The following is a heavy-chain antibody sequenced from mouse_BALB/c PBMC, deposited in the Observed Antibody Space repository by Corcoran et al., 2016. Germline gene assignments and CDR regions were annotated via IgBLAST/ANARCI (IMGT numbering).Heavy chain of an antibody. Sequence: QIQLVQSGPELKKPGETVKISCKASGYTFTNYGMNWVKQAPGKGLKWMGWINTYTGEPTYADDFKGRFAFSLETSASTAYLQINNLKNEDKATYFCARGGVAPYAMDYWGQGTSVTVSS. CDR2: INTYTGEP. CDR3: ARGGVAPYAMDY. V-gene: IGHV9-1*02. D-gene: IGHD1-1*02. CDR1: GYTFTNYG. J-gene: IGHJ4*01.